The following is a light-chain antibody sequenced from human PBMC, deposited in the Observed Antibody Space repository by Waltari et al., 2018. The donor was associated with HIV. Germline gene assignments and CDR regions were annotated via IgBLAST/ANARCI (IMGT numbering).Light chain of an antibody. CDR1: QSVLSSSNNKNY. CDR3: QQYYSTPWT. V-gene: IGKV4-1*01. Sequence: DIVMTQSPDSLAVSLGERATINCTSSQSVLSSSNNKNYLAWYQQKPGQPPNVLIYWASTRESGVPDRFRGSGSGTDFTLNISSLQAEDVAGYYCQQYYSTPWTFGQGTKVESK. J-gene: IGKJ1*01. CDR2: WAS.